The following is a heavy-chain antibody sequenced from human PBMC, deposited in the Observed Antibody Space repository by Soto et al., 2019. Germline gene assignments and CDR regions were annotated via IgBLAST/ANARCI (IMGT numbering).Heavy chain of an antibody. Sequence: SETLSLTCTVSGGSISSYYWSWIRQPPGKGLEWIGYIYYSGSTNYNPSLKSRVTISADTSKNQFSLKLSSVTAADTAVYYCARRRYFDYWGQGTLVTVSS. CDR3: ARRRYFDY. V-gene: IGHV4-59*01. CDR1: GGSISSYY. CDR2: IYYSGST. J-gene: IGHJ4*02.